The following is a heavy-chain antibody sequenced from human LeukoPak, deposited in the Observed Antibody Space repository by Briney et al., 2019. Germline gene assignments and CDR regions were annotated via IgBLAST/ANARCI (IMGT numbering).Heavy chain of an antibody. V-gene: IGHV4-59*08. CDR1: GGSISNYY. J-gene: IGHJ4*02. D-gene: IGHD3-22*01. Sequence: SETLSLTCTVSGGSISNYYWSWIRQPPGKGLEWVGYIFYSGITNYNPSLKSRVTISVDTSKNQFSLKLSSVTAADTAVYYCARGDFYYYDSSGYYPIFDYWGQGTLVTVSS. CDR2: IFYSGIT. CDR3: ARGDFYYYDSSGYYPIFDY.